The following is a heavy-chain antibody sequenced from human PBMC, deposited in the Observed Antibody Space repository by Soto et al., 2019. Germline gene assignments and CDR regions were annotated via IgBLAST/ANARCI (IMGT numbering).Heavy chain of an antibody. CDR3: ARPRPHYYDSSGSDAFDI. CDR1: GYSFTSYW. D-gene: IGHD3-22*01. CDR2: IYPGDPDT. V-gene: IGHV5-51*01. Sequence: XESLNISCKGSGYSFTSYWIGWVRQMPGKGLEWMGIIYPGDPDTRYSPSFQGQVTISADKSISTAYLQWSSLKASDTAMYYCARPRPHYYDSSGSDAFDISGHGTMVTVSS. J-gene: IGHJ3*02.